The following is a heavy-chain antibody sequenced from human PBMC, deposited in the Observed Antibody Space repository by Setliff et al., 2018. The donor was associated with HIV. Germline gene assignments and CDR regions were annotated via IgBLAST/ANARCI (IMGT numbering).Heavy chain of an antibody. J-gene: IGHJ4*02. CDR1: GFTFSTHS. CDR3: ARDFWGGSYSSDY. CDR2: ISFSSSVI. D-gene: IGHD1-26*01. V-gene: IGHV3-48*01. Sequence: GGSVRLSCVASGFTFSTHSMSWVRQAPGKGLEWISYISFSSSVIYYADSVKGRFTISRDNAKNSLYLQMNSLRAEDTAVYYCARDFWGGSYSSDYWGQGTLVTVSS.